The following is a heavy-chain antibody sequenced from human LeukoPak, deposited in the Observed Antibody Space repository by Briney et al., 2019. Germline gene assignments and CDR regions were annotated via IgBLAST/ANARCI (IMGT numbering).Heavy chain of an antibody. CDR2: ISGSGGST. CDR3: AKDHRAVAWPSDFDY. V-gene: IGHV3-23*01. CDR1: GFTFSSYA. J-gene: IGHJ4*02. D-gene: IGHD4-23*01. Sequence: GGSLRLSCAASGFTFSSYAMSWVRQAPGKGLEWVSAISGSGGSTYYADSVKGRFTISRDNSKNALYLQMNSLRAEDTAVYYCAKDHRAVAWPSDFDYWGQGTLVTVSS.